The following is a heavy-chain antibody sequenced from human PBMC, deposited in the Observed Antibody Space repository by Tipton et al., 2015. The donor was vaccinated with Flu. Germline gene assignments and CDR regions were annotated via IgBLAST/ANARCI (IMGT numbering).Heavy chain of an antibody. CDR1: GFTFSSYG. Sequence: QLVQSGGGVVQPGGSLRLSCAASGFTFSSYGMHWVRQAPGKGLEWVAFIRYDGSNKYYADSVKGRFTISRDNSKNTLYLQMNSLRAEDTAVYYCAKGPYYYDSSGLPGYFDYWGQGTLVTVSS. CDR2: IRYDGSNK. D-gene: IGHD3-22*01. CDR3: AKGPYYYDSSGLPGYFDY. V-gene: IGHV3-30*02. J-gene: IGHJ4*02.